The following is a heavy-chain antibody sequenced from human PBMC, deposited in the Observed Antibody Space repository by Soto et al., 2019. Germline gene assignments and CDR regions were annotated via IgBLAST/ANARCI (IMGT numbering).Heavy chain of an antibody. V-gene: IGHV1-18*01. J-gene: IGHJ3*02. D-gene: IGHD2-8*01. CDR3: ASSGACTNGVCHPWNAFDI. CDR2: ISAYNGNT. Sequence: ASVKVSCKASGYTFTSYGISWVRQAPGQGLEWMGWISAYNGNTNYAQKLQGRVTMTTDTSTSTAYMELRSLRSDDTAVYYCASSGACTNGVCHPWNAFDIWGQGTMVTVSS. CDR1: GYTFTSYG.